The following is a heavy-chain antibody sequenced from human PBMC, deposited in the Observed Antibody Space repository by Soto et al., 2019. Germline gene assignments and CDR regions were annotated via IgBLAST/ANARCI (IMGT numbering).Heavy chain of an antibody. CDR1: GGSISSGDYY. V-gene: IGHV4-30-4*01. CDR2: IYYSGST. Sequence: SETLSLTCTVSGGSISSGDYYWSWIRQPPGKGLEWIGYIYYSGSTYYNPSLKSRVTISVDTSKNQFSLKLSSVTAADTAVYYCARVLRGATVLDYWGQGTLVTVSS. CDR3: ARVLRGATVLDY. D-gene: IGHD4-17*01. J-gene: IGHJ4*02.